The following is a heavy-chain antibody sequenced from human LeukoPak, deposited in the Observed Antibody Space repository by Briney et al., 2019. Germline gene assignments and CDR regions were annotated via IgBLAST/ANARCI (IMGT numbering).Heavy chain of an antibody. Sequence: ASVKVSCKVSGYTLTELSMHWVRQAPGKGLEWMGGFDPEDGVTIYAQKFQGRVTMTEDTSTDTAYMELSSLRSEDTAVYYCAGRRNYYDSSGYYPFDYWGQGTLVTVSS. CDR2: FDPEDGVT. J-gene: IGHJ4*02. CDR3: AGRRNYYDSSGYYPFDY. V-gene: IGHV1-24*01. D-gene: IGHD3-22*01. CDR1: GYTLTELS.